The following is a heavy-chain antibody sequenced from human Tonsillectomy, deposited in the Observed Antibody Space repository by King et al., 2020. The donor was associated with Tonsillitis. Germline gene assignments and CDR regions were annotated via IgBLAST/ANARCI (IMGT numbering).Heavy chain of an antibody. Sequence: QVQLQESGPGLVKPSETLSLTCSVSGGSISSYYWSWIRQPPGKGLEWIGDIYYSGSTNYNPSLKSRVTISVDTSKNQFSLKLSSVTAADTAVYYCARLERWLQLHGYFDLWGRGTLVTVSS. CDR2: IYYSGST. D-gene: IGHD5-24*01. CDR1: GGSISSYY. V-gene: IGHV4-59*08. J-gene: IGHJ2*01. CDR3: ARLERWLQLHGYFDL.